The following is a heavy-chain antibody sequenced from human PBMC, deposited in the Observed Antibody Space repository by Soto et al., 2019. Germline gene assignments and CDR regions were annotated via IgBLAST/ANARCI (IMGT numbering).Heavy chain of an antibody. D-gene: IGHD3-16*01. CDR1: GFTFRSYV. Sequence: QVQLVESGGGVVQPGTSLRLSCVGSGFTFRSYVIHWVRQAPGKGLEWVALTSYDGSNNFYGDSVKGRFTISRDNSRNTVELQMDSRRLEDTALYYCARRGTTGGLDVWGQGTLVSVSS. J-gene: IGHJ4*02. CDR3: ARRGTTGGLDV. V-gene: IGHV3-33*05. CDR2: TSYDGSNN.